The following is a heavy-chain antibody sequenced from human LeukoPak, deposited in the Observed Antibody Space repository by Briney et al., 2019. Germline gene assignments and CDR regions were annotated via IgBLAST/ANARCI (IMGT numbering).Heavy chain of an antibody. CDR3: AKGHRSSSSFFDS. CDR2: ISSSAGST. V-gene: IGHV3-23*01. CDR1: GFTFSSYA. D-gene: IGHD6-19*01. Sequence: GGSLRLSCAASGFTFSSYAMSWVRQAPGNGLEWVSGISSSAGSTYYADSVKGRFTISRDHSKNTLYLQMNSLRAEDTAVYYCAKGHRSSSSFFDSWGQGILVTVSS. J-gene: IGHJ4*02.